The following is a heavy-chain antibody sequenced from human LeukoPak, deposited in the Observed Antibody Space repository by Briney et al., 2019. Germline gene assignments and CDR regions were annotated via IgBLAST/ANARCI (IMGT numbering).Heavy chain of an antibody. CDR2: ISGSGGST. CDR1: GFTFSIYA. V-gene: IGHV3-23*01. J-gene: IGHJ4*02. D-gene: IGHD1-26*01. Sequence: GGSLRLSCAASGFTFSIYAMSWVRRAPGKGLEWASAISGSGGSTYYADSVKGRFTISRDSSKNTLYVQMNSLRTEDTADYYCAKGVGTNKGGYYFDSWGQGTPVTVSS. CDR3: AKGVGTNKGGYYFDS.